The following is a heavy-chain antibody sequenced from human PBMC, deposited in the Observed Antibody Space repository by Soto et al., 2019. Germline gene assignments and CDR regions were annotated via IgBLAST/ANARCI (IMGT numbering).Heavy chain of an antibody. D-gene: IGHD3-22*01. J-gene: IGHJ4*02. CDR3: ARDLNPREDYDSSGPFDD. CDR2: IIPIFGTA. V-gene: IGHV1-69*13. Sequence: GASVKVSCKASGGTFSSYAISWVRQAPGQGLEWMGGIIPIFGTANYAQKFQGRVTITADESTSTAYMELSSLRSEDTAVYYCARDLNPREDYDSSGPFDDWGQGTLVTFSS. CDR1: GGTFSSYA.